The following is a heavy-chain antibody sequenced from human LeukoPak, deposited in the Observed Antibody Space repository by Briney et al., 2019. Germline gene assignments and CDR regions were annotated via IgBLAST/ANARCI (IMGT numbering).Heavy chain of an antibody. CDR2: IYTSGST. D-gene: IGHD3-3*01. CDR3: ARVYDFWSGYYDY. V-gene: IGHV4-61*02. Sequence: PSETLSLTCTVSGGSISSGSYYWSWIRQPAGKGLEWIGRIYTSGSTNYNPSLKSRVTISVDTSKNQFSLKLSSVTAADTAVYYCARVYDFWSGYYDYWGQGTLVTVSS. J-gene: IGHJ4*02. CDR1: GGSISSGSYY.